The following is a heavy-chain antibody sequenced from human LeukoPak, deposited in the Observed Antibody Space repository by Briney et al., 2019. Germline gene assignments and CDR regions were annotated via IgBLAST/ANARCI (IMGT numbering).Heavy chain of an antibody. CDR3: ARDQGGASSY. Sequence: SETLSLTCTVSGYSISSGYYWSWIRQPAGKGLEWIGRIYTSGSTNYNPSLKSRVTMSVDTSKNQFSLKLSSVTAADTAVYYCARDQGGASSYWGQGTLVTVSS. CDR1: GYSISSGYY. V-gene: IGHV4-4*07. CDR2: IYTSGST. J-gene: IGHJ4*02. D-gene: IGHD3-16*01.